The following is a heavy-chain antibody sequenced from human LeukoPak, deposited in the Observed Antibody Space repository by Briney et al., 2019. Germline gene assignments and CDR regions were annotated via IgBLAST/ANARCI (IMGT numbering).Heavy chain of an antibody. V-gene: IGHV1-24*01. CDR2: FDPEDGET. CDR3: ATEERGIAVAEGAFDI. J-gene: IGHJ3*02. D-gene: IGHD6-19*01. CDR1: GYTLTELS. Sequence: ASVKVSCKVSGYTLTELSTHWVRQAPGKGLEWLGGFDPEDGETIYAQKFQGRVTMTEDTSTDTAYMELSSLRSEDTAVYYCATEERGIAVAEGAFDIWGQGTMVTVSS.